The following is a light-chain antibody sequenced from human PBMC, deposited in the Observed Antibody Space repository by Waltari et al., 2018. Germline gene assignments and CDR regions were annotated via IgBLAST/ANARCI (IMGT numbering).Light chain of an antibody. J-gene: IGLJ3*02. Sequence: GRNYVYWYQQFPGTAPKLLVYRNNERPSGVPDRISGSKSGTSASLAISGLRSEDEADYYCATWDGSLTAWVFGGGTKVTVL. V-gene: IGLV1-47*01. CDR3: ATWDGSLTAWV. CDR1: GRNY. CDR2: RNN.